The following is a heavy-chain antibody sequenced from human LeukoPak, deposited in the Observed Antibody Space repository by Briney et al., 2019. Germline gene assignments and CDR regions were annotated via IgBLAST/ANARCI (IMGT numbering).Heavy chain of an antibody. Sequence: PGGSLRLSCAGSGFTFSSYSMNWVRQAPGKGLEWVSSISSSSSYIYYADSVKGRFTISRGDAKNSLYLQMSSLRAEDTAVYYCARQYSSSWDFDYWGQGTLVTVSS. CDR2: ISSSSSYI. V-gene: IGHV3-21*01. CDR3: ARQYSSSWDFDY. D-gene: IGHD6-6*01. CDR1: GFTFSSYS. J-gene: IGHJ4*02.